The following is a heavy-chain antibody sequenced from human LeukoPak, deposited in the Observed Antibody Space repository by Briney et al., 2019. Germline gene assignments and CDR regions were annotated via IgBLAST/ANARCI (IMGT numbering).Heavy chain of an antibody. CDR2: IYYSGST. J-gene: IGHJ2*01. CDR3: ARDLSGGAWYFDL. CDR1: GGSISSYY. D-gene: IGHD2-15*01. Sequence: SETLSLTCTVSGGSISSYYWSWIRQPPGKGLEWIGYIYYSGSTNYNPSLKSRVTIPVDTSKNQFSLKLSSVTAADTAVYYCARDLSGGAWYFDLWGRGTLVTVSS. V-gene: IGHV4-59*01.